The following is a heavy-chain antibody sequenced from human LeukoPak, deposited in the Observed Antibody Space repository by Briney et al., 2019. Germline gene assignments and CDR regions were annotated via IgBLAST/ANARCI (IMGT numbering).Heavy chain of an antibody. CDR3: ARDKRYYDTSGRGYYYGIDV. CDR1: GGSISSYY. D-gene: IGHD3-9*01. Sequence: SETLSLTCTVSGGSISSYYWSWIRQPLGKGLEWIGYIYYTGNTNYNPSLKSRVTISVDTSKNHFSLKLTSVTAADTAVYWCARDKRYYDTSGRGYYYGIDVWGQGTRSPSP. CDR2: IYYTGNT. J-gene: IGHJ6*02. V-gene: IGHV4-59*01.